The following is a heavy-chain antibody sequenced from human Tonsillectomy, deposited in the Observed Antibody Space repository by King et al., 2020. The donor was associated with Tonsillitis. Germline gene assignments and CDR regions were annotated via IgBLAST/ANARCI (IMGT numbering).Heavy chain of an antibody. D-gene: IGHD2-15*01. V-gene: IGHV3-30*02. CDR2: IRYDGSNK. CDR1: GFTFSSYG. Sequence: VQLVESGGGVVQPGGSLRLSCAASGFTFSSYGMHWVRQAPGKGLEWVAFIRYDGSNKYYADSVKGRFTISRDNSKNTLYLQMNSLRAEDTAVYFCAKGTCSGGSCYFYDYWGQGTLVTVSS. J-gene: IGHJ4*02. CDR3: AKGTCSGGSCYFYDY.